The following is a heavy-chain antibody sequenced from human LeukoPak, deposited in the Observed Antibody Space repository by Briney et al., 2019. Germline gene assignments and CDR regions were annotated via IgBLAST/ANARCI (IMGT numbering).Heavy chain of an antibody. D-gene: IGHD3-3*01. CDR3: AKYYDFWSGYYTQDYYYGMDV. CDR2: ISGSGGST. V-gene: IGHV3-23*01. CDR1: GFTFSAYS. Sequence: GGSLRLSCAASGFTFSAYSMSWVRQAPGKGLEWVSAISGSGGSTYYADSVKGRFTISRDNSKNTLYLQMNSLRAEDTAVYYCAKYYDFWSGYYTQDYYYGMDVWGQGTTVTVSS. J-gene: IGHJ6*02.